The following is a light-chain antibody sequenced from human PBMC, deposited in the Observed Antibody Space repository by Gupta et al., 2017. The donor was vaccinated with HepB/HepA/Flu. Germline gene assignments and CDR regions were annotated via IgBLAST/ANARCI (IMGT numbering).Light chain of an antibody. Sequence: SYDLSQPPSVSVSPGQTVSISCSGDKLEDKYVSWYQQRPGQSPVLVIFKDIKRPSEIPERFSGSNSGNTATLTIGGAQALDEDDYFCQAWDGSAAVFGAGTKVTVL. CDR3: QAWDGSAAV. J-gene: IGLJ1*01. CDR1: KLEDKY. CDR2: KDI. V-gene: IGLV3-1*01.